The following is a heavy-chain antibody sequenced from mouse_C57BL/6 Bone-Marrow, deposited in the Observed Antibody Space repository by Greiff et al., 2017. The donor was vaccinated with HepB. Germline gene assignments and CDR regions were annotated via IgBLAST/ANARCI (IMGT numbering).Heavy chain of an antibody. CDR2: IWTGGGT. D-gene: IGHD2-4*01. J-gene: IGHJ4*01. CDR3: ARIYDYDGVYAMDY. V-gene: IGHV2-9-1*01. CDR1: GFSLTSYA. Sequence: QVQLQQSGPGLVAPSQSLSITCTVSGFSLTSYAISWVRQPPGKGLEWLGVIWTGGGTNYNSALKSRLSISKDNSKSQVFLKMNSLQTDDTARYYCARIYDYDGVYAMDYWGQGTSVTVSS.